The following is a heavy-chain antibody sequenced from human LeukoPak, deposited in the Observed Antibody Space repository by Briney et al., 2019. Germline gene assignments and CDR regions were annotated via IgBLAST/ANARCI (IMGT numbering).Heavy chain of an antibody. J-gene: IGHJ4*02. Sequence: ASVKVSCKASGYTFTSHYINWVRQAPGQGLEWMGIINPNSGSTDYAQKFRGRVILTRDTSTSTFYMELGSLRSEDTAVYYRARSEYYGSGSFDYWGQGTLVTVSS. V-gene: IGHV1-46*01. CDR1: GYTFTSHY. D-gene: IGHD3-10*01. CDR2: INPNSGST. CDR3: ARSEYYGSGSFDY.